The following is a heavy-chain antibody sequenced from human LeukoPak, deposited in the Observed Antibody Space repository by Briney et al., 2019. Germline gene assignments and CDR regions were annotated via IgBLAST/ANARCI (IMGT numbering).Heavy chain of an antibody. D-gene: IGHD6-6*01. CDR2: ISSSSSTI. CDR3: AREDTFSSFRDV. CDR1: EFTFSRHS. V-gene: IGHV3-48*01. J-gene: IGHJ6*04. Sequence: GASLRLSCAGSEFTFSRHSMNWVRQAPGKGLEWVSYISSSSSTIYYADSVKGRFTISRDNAKNSLYLQMNSLRAEDTAVHYCAREDTFSSFRDVCGKGTTVTVSS.